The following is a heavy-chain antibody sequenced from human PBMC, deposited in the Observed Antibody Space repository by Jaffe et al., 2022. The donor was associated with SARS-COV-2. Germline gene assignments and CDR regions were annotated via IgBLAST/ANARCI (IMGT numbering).Heavy chain of an antibody. D-gene: IGHD3-16*01. CDR3: AKDFGGVISLIDY. J-gene: IGHJ4*02. CDR2: ISWNSGSI. Sequence: EVQLVESGGGLVQPGRSLRLSCAASGFTFDDYAMHWVRQAPGKGLEWVSGISWNSGSIGYADSVKGRFTISRDNAKNSLYLQMNSLRAEDTALYYCAKDFGGVISLIDYWGQGTLVTVSS. V-gene: IGHV3-9*01. CDR1: GFTFDDYA.